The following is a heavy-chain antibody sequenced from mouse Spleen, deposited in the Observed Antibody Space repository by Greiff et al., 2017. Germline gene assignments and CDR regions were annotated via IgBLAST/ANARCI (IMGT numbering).Heavy chain of an antibody. CDR2: ISSGSSTI. D-gene: IGHD1-1*01. V-gene: IGHV5-17*02. Sequence: EVRLVESGGGLVQPGGSRKLSCAASGFTFSSFGMHWVRQAPEKGLEWVAYISSGSSTIYYADTVKGRFTISRDNPKNTLFLQMTSLRSEDTAMYYCASHYYGNAMDYWGQGTSVTVSS. CDR3: ASHYYGNAMDY. J-gene: IGHJ4*01. CDR1: GFTFSSFG.